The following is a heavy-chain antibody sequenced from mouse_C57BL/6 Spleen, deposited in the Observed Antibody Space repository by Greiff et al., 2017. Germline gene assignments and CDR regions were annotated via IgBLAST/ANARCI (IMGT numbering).Heavy chain of an antibody. D-gene: IGHD2-3*01. J-gene: IGHJ2*01. CDR1: GYAFSSSW. CDR3: ARGGYDGYLDY. Sequence: LVESGPELVKPGASVKISCKASGYAFSSSWMNWVKPRPGKGLEWIGRIYPGDGDTNYNGKFKGKATLTADKSSSTAYMQLSSLTSEDSAVYFCARGGYDGYLDYWGQGTTLTVSS. V-gene: IGHV1-82*01. CDR2: IYPGDGDT.